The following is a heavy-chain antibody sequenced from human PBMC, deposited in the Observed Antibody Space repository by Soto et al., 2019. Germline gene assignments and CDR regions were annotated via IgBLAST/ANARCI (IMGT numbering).Heavy chain of an antibody. V-gene: IGHV4-59*01. CDR1: GGSISSYY. CDR3: AREEMATITGGYFDY. CDR2: IYYSGST. D-gene: IGHD5-12*01. J-gene: IGHJ4*02. Sequence: SETLSLTCTVSGGSISSYYWSWIRQPPGKGLEWIGYIYYSGSTNYNPSLKSRVTISVGTSKNQFSLKLSSVTAADTAVYYCAREEMATITGGYFDYWGQGTLVTVSS.